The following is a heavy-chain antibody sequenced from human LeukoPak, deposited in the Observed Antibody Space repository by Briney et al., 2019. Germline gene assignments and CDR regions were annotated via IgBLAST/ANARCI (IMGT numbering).Heavy chain of an antibody. CDR3: PRASFLGYCSGDRYCHRRVLYY. CDR1: GYTFNSYD. J-gene: IGHJ4*02. D-gene: IGHD2-15*01. Sequence: SVKVSCKASGYTFNSYDISWVRQPPGQGLECIVGINPNRGGTNYAQKFQGRVTMTTDTSISTAYIQLSRLRSDHTAVYYCPRASFLGYCSGDRYCHRRVLYYGGQGTLVSVS. CDR2: INPNRGGT. V-gene: IGHV1-2*02.